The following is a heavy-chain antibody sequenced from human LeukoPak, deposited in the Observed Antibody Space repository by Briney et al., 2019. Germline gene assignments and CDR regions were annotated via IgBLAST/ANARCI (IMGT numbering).Heavy chain of an antibody. CDR2: ISYDGSNK. CDR1: GFTFSSYG. J-gene: IGHJ4*02. D-gene: IGHD3-10*01. V-gene: IGHV3-30*03. CDR3: ARDGSGGGHFDY. Sequence: AGGSLRLSCAASGFTFSSYGMPWVRQAPGKGLEWVAVISYDGSNKYYADSVKGRFTISRDNSKNTLYLQMNSLRAEDTAVYYCARDGSGGGHFDYWGQGTLVTVSS.